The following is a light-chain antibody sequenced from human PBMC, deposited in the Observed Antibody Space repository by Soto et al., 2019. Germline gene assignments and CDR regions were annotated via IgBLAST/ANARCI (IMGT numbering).Light chain of an antibody. J-gene: IGKJ5*01. CDR1: QSVSSRY. CDR2: GAS. V-gene: IGKV3-20*01. Sequence: ILLPQSPGTLSLSPGERATLSCRASQSVSSRYLAWYQQKPGQAPRLLIYGASSRATGIPDRFSGSGSGTEFTLTISSLQSEDFVVYYCQQYNSWPPITFGQGTRLEIK. CDR3: QQYNSWPPIT.